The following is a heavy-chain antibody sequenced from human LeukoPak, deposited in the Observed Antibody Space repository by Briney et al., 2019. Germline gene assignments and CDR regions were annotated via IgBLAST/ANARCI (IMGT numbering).Heavy chain of an antibody. V-gene: IGHV1-18*01. CDR3: ARDPYYYDSSGPKAMVDSGIQH. J-gene: IGHJ1*01. CDR2: ISAYNGNT. CDR1: GYTFTSYG. D-gene: IGHD3-22*01. Sequence: GASVKVSCKASGYTFTSYGISWVRQAPGQGLEWMGWISAYNGNTNYAQKLQGRVTMTTDTSTSTAYMELRSLRSDDTAVYHCARDPYYYDSSGPKAMVDSGIQHWGQGTLVTVSS.